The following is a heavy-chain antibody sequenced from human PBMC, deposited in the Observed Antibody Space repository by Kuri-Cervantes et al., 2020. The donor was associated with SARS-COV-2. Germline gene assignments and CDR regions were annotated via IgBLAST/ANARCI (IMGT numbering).Heavy chain of an antibody. CDR3: AKTVGLRFLEWSEGDAFDI. J-gene: IGHJ3*02. CDR1: GFTFADYA. D-gene: IGHD3-3*01. CDR2: ISWNSGSI. V-gene: IGHV3-9*03. Sequence: GGSLRLSCAASGFTFADYAMHWVRQAPGKGLEWVSGISWNSGSIGYADSVKGRFTISRDNAKNSLYLQMNSLRAEDMALYYCAKTVGLRFLEWSEGDAFDIWGQGTMVTVSS.